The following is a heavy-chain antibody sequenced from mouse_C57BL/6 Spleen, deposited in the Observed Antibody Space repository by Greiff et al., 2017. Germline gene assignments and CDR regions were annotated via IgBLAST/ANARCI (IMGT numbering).Heavy chain of an antibody. Sequence: QVQLQQPGAELVRPGSSVKLSCKASGYTFTSYWMHWVKQRPIQGLEWIGNIDPSDSETHYNQKFKDKATLTVDKSSSTAYMQLSSLTSEDSAVYYCARGCSSGPYYAMDYWGQGTSVTVSS. V-gene: IGHV1-52*01. CDR1: GYTFTSYW. CDR2: IDPSDSET. D-gene: IGHD3-2*02. J-gene: IGHJ4*01. CDR3: ARGCSSGPYYAMDY.